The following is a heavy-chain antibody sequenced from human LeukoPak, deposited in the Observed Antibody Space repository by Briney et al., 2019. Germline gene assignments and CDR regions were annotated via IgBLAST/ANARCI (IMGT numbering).Heavy chain of an antibody. D-gene: IGHD3-10*01. CDR3: ARGRRFRPANWSDP. CDR1: GGSFSCYY. V-gene: IGHV4-34*01. Sequence: PSETLSLTCAVYGGSFSCYYWSWLRQPPGKGLEWIGEINHSGSTNSNPSLKSRVTISVHTSKNQFSLKLSSETAADTAVYYCARGRRFRPANWSDPWGQGTLVTVSS. CDR2: INHSGST. J-gene: IGHJ5*02.